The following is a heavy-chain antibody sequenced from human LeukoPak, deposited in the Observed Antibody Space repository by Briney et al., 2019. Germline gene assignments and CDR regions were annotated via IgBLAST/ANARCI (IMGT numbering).Heavy chain of an antibody. CDR1: GFTFSAFA. CDR2: TSYDARNK. V-gene: IGHV3-30*04. Sequence: PGRSLRLSCAASGFTFSAFAMHWVRQAPGKGLEWVAATSYDARNKYYAVSVRGRFTISRDNSRNTLFLQLNSLKAEDTAVYFCARGTTDIVADISDAFDIWGQGSVVTVSS. D-gene: IGHD5-12*01. CDR3: ARGTTDIVADISDAFDI. J-gene: IGHJ3*02.